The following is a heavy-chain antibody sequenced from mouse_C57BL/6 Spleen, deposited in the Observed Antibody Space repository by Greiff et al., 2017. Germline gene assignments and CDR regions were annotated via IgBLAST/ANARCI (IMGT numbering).Heavy chain of an antibody. CDR1: GYTFTSYW. CDR2: IDPTSGGT. V-gene: IGHV1-72*01. J-gene: IGHJ3*01. Sequence: QVQLQQPGAELVKPGASVKLSCKASGYTFTSYWMPWVKQRPGRGLEWIGRIDPTSGGTKYNDKFKSKATLTVDKPSITAYMQLSSRTSEDSAVYYCARRGYFDYGWFAYWGQGTLVTVSA. D-gene: IGHD2-4*01. CDR3: ARRGYFDYGWFAY.